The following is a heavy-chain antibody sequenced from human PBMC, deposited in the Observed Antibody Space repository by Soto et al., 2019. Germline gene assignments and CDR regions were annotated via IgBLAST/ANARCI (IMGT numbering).Heavy chain of an antibody. CDR2: ISGSGDST. CDR3: AKDHWGSY. V-gene: IGHV3-23*01. J-gene: IGHJ4*02. CDR1: GFTFSTYA. D-gene: IGHD3-16*01. Sequence: EVQLLESEGGLVQPGGSLRLSCVASGFTFSTYAMSWVRQAPGKGLEWVSAISGSGDSTFYADSVKGRFTISRDNSKNTLYLQMTTLRAEDTALYHCAKDHWGSYSGQGTLVTVSS.